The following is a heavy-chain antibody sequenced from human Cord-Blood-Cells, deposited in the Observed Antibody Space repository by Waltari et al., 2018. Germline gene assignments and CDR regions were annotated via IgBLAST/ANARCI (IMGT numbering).Heavy chain of an antibody. D-gene: IGHD6-13*01. V-gene: IGHV1-8*01. J-gene: IGHJ4*02. Sequence: KASGYTFTSYDINWVRQATGQGLEWMGWMNPNSGNTGYAQKFQGRVTMTRNTSISTAYMELSSLRSEDTAVYYCARGLGAAAGRVDYWGQGTLVTVSS. CDR1: GYTFTSYD. CDR2: MNPNSGNT. CDR3: ARGLGAAAGRVDY.